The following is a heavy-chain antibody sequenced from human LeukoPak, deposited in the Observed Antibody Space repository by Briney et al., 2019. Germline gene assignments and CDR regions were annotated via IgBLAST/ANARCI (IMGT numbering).Heavy chain of an antibody. CDR1: GGSISSYY. CDR2: IYPSGST. D-gene: IGHD3-10*01. Sequence: NASETLSLTCTVSGGSISSYYWSWIRQPAGKGLEWIGRIYPSGSTNYSPSLKSRVAMSIDTSKRQFSLKLNSVTAADTAVYYCAREDYYGSAADYWGQGTLVTVSS. CDR3: AREDYYGSAADY. J-gene: IGHJ4*02. V-gene: IGHV4-4*07.